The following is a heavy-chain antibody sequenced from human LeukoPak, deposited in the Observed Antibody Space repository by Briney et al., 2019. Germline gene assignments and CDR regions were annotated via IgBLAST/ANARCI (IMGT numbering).Heavy chain of an antibody. CDR3: AKLTPKEYDFWRQIGNAFDI. J-gene: IGHJ3*02. CDR1: GFTFSSYA. Sequence: GGSLRLSCAASGFTFSSYAMSWVRQAPGKGLEWVSAISGSGGSTYYADSVKGRFTISRDNSKNTLYLQMNSLRAEDTAVYYCAKLTPKEYDFWRQIGNAFDIWGQGTMVTVSS. CDR2: ISGSGGST. D-gene: IGHD3-3*01. V-gene: IGHV3-23*01.